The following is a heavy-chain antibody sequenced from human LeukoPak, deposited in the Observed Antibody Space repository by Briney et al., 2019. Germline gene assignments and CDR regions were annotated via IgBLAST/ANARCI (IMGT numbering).Heavy chain of an antibody. CDR1: GFTFTYYA. CDR2: VSNDGSNQ. J-gene: IGHJ3*01. CDR3: ARGPDPVVRGPRRAFDL. V-gene: IGHV3-30-3*01. D-gene: IGHD3-10*01. Sequence: GGSLRLSCAASGFTFTYYAMHWVRQAPGKGLEWVSVVSNDGSNQDYTDSVKGRFIISRDDSKSTVYLQMNSLRVDDTAMYYCARGPDPVVRGPRRAFDLWGQGTMVTVSS.